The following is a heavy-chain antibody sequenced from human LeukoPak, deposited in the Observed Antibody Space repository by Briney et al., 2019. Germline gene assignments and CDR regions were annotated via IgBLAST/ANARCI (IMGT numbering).Heavy chain of an antibody. D-gene: IGHD2-2*01. CDR1: GGSFSGYY. CDR3: ARAGYCSSTSCYLRDYYYYYMDV. V-gene: IGHV4-34*01. CDR2: INHSGST. J-gene: IGHJ6*03. Sequence: SETLSLTCAAYGGSFSGYYWRWIRQPPGKGLEWIGEINHSGSTNYNPSLKSRVTISVDTSKNQFSLKLSSVTAADTAVYYCARAGYCSSTSCYLRDYYYYYMDVWGKGTTVTVSS.